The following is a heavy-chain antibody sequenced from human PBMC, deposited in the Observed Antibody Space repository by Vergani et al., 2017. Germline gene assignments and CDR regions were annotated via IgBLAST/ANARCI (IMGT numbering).Heavy chain of an antibody. CDR3: ARLRGSPGNWFDP. V-gene: IGHV5-51*03. Sequence: EVQLVQSGAEVKKPGESLKISCQGSGYSFNNYWIGWVRQMPGKGLEWIGIIYHGDSDTRYSPSFQGQVTIAADKSIPTASLQWSSLKASDTAMYYCARLRGSPGNWFDPWGQGTLVTVSS. D-gene: IGHD1-26*01. J-gene: IGHJ5*02. CDR2: IYHGDSDT. CDR1: GYSFNNYW.